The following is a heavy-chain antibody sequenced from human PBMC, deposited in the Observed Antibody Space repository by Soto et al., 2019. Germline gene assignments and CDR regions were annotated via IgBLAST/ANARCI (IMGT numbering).Heavy chain of an antibody. Sequence: GGSLRLSCAASGFTFSNYCMHWVRLAPCKGLEWVAIISYNGVNKYYADSVKGRFSISRDTSKSTLYLQMNILTAEDTAVYYCAKGIGSAAVDYLGRGTLVTVSS. V-gene: IGHV3-30*18. CDR3: AKGIGSAAVDY. CDR2: ISYNGVNK. CDR1: GFTFSNYC. D-gene: IGHD6-13*01. J-gene: IGHJ4*02.